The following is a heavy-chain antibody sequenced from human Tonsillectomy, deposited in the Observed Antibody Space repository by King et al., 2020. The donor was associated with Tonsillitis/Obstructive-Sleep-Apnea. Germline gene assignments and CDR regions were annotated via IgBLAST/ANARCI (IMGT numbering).Heavy chain of an antibody. CDR3: ARDHYYDSRDRGGEY. CDR1: GFTFSDYY. V-gene: IGHV3-11*06. Sequence: VQLVESGGGLVKPGGSLRLSCAASGFTFSDYYMSWIRQAPGKGLEWVSYISSSSSHTNYADSVKGRFTISRDNAKMSLYLQMNSLRVEDTAVYYCARDHYYDSRDRGGEYWGQGTLVTVSS. D-gene: IGHD3-22*01. CDR2: ISSSSSHT. J-gene: IGHJ4*02.